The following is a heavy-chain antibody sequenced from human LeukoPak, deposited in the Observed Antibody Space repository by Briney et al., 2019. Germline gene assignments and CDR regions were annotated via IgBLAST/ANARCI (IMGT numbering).Heavy chain of an antibody. D-gene: IGHD3-10*01. CDR2: IYSDNT. J-gene: IGHJ6*03. CDR1: GFTVSSSS. CDR3: ARVVYYYASVSYNYYMDV. Sequence: GGSLRLSCTVSGFTVSSSSKSWVRQAPGKGLEWVSFIYSDNTHYSDSVWGRFTISRDNSKNTLYLQMSSLRAEDAAIYYCARVVYYYASVSYNYYMDVWGKGTTVTISS. V-gene: IGHV3-53*01.